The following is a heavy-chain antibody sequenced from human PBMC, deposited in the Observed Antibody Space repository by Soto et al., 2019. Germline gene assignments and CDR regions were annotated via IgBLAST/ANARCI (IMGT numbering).Heavy chain of an antibody. J-gene: IGHJ5*02. Sequence: ASVKVSCKASGYTFTSYCISWVRQAPGQGLEWMGWISAYNGNTNYAQKLQGRVTMTTDTSTSTAYMELRSLRSDDTAVYYCARTEGVVAALGGWFDPWGQGTLVTVSS. CDR3: ARTEGVVAALGGWFDP. V-gene: IGHV1-18*01. CDR1: GYTFTSYC. D-gene: IGHD2-15*01. CDR2: ISAYNGNT.